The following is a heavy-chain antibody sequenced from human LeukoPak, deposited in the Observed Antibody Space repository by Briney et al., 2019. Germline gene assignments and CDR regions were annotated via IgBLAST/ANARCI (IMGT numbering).Heavy chain of an antibody. CDR2: IYYSGST. V-gene: IGHV4-31*03. CDR1: GGSISSGGYY. Sequence: SETLSLTCTVSGGSISSGGYYWSWIRQHPGNGLEWIGYIYYSGSTYYTPSLKSRVTISVDTSKNQFSLKLSSVTAADTAVYYCAREGLDDSSGYYYGYNWFDPWGQGTLVTVSS. CDR3: AREGLDDSSGYYYGYNWFDP. J-gene: IGHJ5*02. D-gene: IGHD3-22*01.